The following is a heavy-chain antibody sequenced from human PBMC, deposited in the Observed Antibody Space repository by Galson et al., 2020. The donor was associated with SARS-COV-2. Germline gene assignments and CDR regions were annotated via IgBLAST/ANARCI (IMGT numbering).Heavy chain of an antibody. CDR3: ARSIFGIVIPYFYYGMDV. D-gene: IGHD3-3*01. CDR2: ISNTGTTI. J-gene: IGHJ6*02. Sequence: GGSLRLSCAASGFTFSSYDMNWVRQAPGKGLEWVAFISNTGTTIHYADSVKGRFTISSDKSKHTLYLQMNSLKAEDTAVHYCARSIFGIVIPYFYYGMDVWGQGTTVTGSS. V-gene: IGHV3-30*03. CDR1: GFTFSSYD.